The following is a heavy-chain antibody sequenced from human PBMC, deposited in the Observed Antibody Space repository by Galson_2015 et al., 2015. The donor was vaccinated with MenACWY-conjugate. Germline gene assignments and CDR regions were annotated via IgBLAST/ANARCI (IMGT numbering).Heavy chain of an antibody. CDR2: ISPGDSNT. CDR3: ARHPPGGRGMDV. D-gene: IGHD1-26*01. Sequence: SGAEVKQPGESLKISCKGSGYYFTSYWIAWVRQIPGKGLEWMGLISPGDSNTRYSPSFQGQVTISADRSISTAYLQWSSLKASDTAMYYCARHPPGGRGMDVWGQGTTVTVSS. V-gene: IGHV5-51*01. J-gene: IGHJ6*02. CDR1: GYYFTSYW.